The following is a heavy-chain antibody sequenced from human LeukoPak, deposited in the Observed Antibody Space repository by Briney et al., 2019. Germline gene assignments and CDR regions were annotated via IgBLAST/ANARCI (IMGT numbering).Heavy chain of an antibody. D-gene: IGHD2-15*01. CDR2: ISGNGGGT. CDR3: ARRLCSGGSCSSFDY. J-gene: IGHJ4*02. CDR1: GFSFSSYL. Sequence: GGSLRLSCAASGFSFSSYLMSWVRQAPGKGLGWVSTISGNGGGTYYADSVKGRFTISRDSSKNTLYLQMNSLRAEDRALYYCARRLCSGGSCSSFDYWGQGTLVTVSS. V-gene: IGHV3-23*01.